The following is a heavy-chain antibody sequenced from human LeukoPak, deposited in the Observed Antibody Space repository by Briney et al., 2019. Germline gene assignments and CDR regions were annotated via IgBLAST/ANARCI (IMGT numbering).Heavy chain of an antibody. J-gene: IGHJ4*02. CDR1: GYTFTNRY. CDR3: ARGHDIVIVPAVTMVGIVDY. CDR2: INPSGGST. D-gene: IGHD2-2*01. Sequence: ASVKVSCKTSGYTFTNRYMHWVRQAPGQGLEWVGIINPSGGSTSYAQKFQGRITLTRDTSTSTVYMELSGLKSEDTALYYCARGHDIVIVPAVTMVGIVDYWGQGTLVTVSS. V-gene: IGHV1-46*01.